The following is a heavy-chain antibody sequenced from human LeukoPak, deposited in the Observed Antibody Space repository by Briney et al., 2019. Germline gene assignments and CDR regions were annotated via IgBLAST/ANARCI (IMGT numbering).Heavy chain of an antibody. CDR3: TREWAAAGGSSDY. CDR2: IQTSGST. Sequence: PSETLSLTCTVSGGSITSGSYFWSWIRQPAGKGLEWIGRIQTSGSTNYNPSLKSRVTILVDTSKNQFSLKLNFVTAADAAVYYCTREWAAAGGSSDYWGQGTLVTVSS. D-gene: IGHD6-13*01. J-gene: IGHJ4*02. CDR1: GGSITSGSYF. V-gene: IGHV4-61*02.